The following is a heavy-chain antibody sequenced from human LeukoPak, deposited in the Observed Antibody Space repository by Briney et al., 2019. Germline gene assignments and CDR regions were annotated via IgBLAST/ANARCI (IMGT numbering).Heavy chain of an antibody. V-gene: IGHV3-23*01. D-gene: IGHD5-12*01. CDR1: GFTFSNYA. CDR2: ISRSGAGT. J-gene: IGHJ4*02. Sequence: PGGSLRLSCAASGFTFSNYAMNWVRQAPGKGLEWVSSISRSGAGTYYADSVKGRFTISRDNSKNTLYLQMNSLRAEDTAVYYCARDGANIVATDYWGQGTLVTVSS. CDR3: ARDGANIVATDY.